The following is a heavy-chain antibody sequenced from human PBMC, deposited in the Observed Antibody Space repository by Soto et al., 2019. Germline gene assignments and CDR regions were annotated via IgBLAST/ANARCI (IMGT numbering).Heavy chain of an antibody. Sequence: QVQLQESGPGLVKPSGTLSLTCAVSGGSISSSNWWSWVRQPPGKGLEWIGEIYHSGSTNYNPSLKRQVTISVDKSKNQCSLKLSSVTAADTAVYYCARDRSGYDWGESIYYYYYGMDVWGQGTTVTVSS. V-gene: IGHV4-4*02. CDR2: IYHSGST. CDR1: GGSISSSNW. D-gene: IGHD5-12*01. J-gene: IGHJ6*02. CDR3: ARDRSGYDWGESIYYYYYGMDV.